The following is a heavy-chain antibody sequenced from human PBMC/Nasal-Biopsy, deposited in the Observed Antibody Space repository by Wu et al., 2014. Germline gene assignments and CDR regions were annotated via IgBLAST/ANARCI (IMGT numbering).Heavy chain of an antibody. V-gene: IGHV3-23*01. J-gene: IGHJ3*02. CDR3: AKRGYSYGSHWNAFDI. Sequence: LRLSCAASGFTFSCCAMTWVRLGPGKGLEWVSTITYSGDSTYYADSVKGRFSISRDNSKNTLYLQMNTLRAEDTAVYYCAKRGYSYGSHWNAFDIWGQGTMVTVSS. D-gene: IGHD5-18*01. CDR2: ITYSGDST. CDR1: GFTFSCCA.